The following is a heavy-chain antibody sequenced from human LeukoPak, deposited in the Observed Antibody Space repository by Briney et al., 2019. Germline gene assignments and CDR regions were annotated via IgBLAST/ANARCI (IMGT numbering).Heavy chain of an antibody. CDR2: IYHSGST. CDR3: ARNGTNCHRFFDY. CDR1: GYSISSGYY. V-gene: IGHV4-38-2*02. D-gene: IGHD4/OR15-4a*01. J-gene: IGHJ4*02. Sequence: PSETLSLTCTVSGYSISSGYYWGWIRQPPGKGLEWIGSIYHSGSTYYNPSLKSRVTISVDTSKNQFSLKLSSVTAADTAVYYCARNGTNCHRFFDYWGQGTLVTVSS.